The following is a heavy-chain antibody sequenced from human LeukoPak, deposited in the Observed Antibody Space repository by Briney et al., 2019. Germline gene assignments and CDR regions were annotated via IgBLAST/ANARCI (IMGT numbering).Heavy chain of an antibody. CDR1: GFTFSTYG. CDR2: IPSGGGT. Sequence: GGTLRLSCAASGFTFSTYGMSWVRQAPGKGLQWVSTIPSGGGTYYAASVKGRFTISRNNSKNTLYLQMNSLQSEDTAVYYCAKIPVESSGPFDSWGLGTLVTVSS. J-gene: IGHJ4*02. D-gene: IGHD2-15*01. CDR3: AKIPVESSGPFDS. V-gene: IGHV3-23*01.